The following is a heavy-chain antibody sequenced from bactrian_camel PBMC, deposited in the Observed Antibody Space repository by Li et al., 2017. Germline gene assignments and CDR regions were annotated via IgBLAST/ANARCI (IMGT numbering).Heavy chain of an antibody. CDR3: ATQTTGWAFRY. CDR2: IDSEGTT. V-gene: IGHV3S1*01. J-gene: IGHJ6*01. D-gene: IGHD5*01. CDR1: GYNFNRIC. Sequence: HVQLVESGGGLVQPGGTLRLSCAASGYNFNRICLEWFRQAPGKEREGVAAIDSEGTTTYADSVKGRFTISKDNAKNTLYLQMNNLKTDDAAVYYCATQTTGWAFRYWGRGTQVTVS.